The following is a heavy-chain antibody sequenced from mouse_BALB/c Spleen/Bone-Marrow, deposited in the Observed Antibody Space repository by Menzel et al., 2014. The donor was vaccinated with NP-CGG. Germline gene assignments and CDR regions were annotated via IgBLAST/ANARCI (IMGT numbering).Heavy chain of an antibody. CDR2: IDPANGNT. CDR1: GFNIKDTY. CDR3: ARYDYGVYFDY. V-gene: IGHV14-3*02. D-gene: IGHD2-4*01. J-gene: IGHJ2*01. Sequence: VQLQQSGAEVVRPGALVKLSCTASGFNIKDTYMHWVKQRPEQGLEWIGRIDPANGNTKYDPKFQGKTTITADTSSNTAYLQLSSLASEDTAVYYCARYDYGVYFDYWGQGTTLTVSS.